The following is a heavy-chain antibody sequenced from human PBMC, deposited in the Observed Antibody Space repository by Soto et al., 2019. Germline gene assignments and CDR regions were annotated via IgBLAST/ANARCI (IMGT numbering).Heavy chain of an antibody. D-gene: IGHD6-13*01. CDR3: ASLASSWFFDY. CDR2: ISYDGSNK. CDR1: GFTFSSYA. V-gene: IGHV3-30-3*01. Sequence: QVQLVESGGGVVQPGRSLRLSCAASGFTFSSYAMHWVRQAPGKGLKWVAVISYDGSNKYYADSVKGRFTISRDNSKNTLYLQMNSLRAEDTAVYYCASLASSWFFDYWGQGTLVTVSS. J-gene: IGHJ4*02.